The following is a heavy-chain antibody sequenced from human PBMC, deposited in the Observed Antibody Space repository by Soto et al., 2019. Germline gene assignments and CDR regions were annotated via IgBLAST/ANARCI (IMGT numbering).Heavy chain of an antibody. CDR2: IKEDGSVK. J-gene: IGHJ3*02. CDR3: GTDRWGGAFDM. D-gene: IGHD3-10*01. Sequence: GGSLRLSCAAIGFSLRSDWMAWVRQIPGKGLEFVANIKEDGSVKNYVDSVKGRFSISRDNDKNSLYLQMNSLRAEDTAVYYCGTDRWGGAFDMWRQGTTVTVSS. V-gene: IGHV3-7*01. CDR1: GFSLRSDW.